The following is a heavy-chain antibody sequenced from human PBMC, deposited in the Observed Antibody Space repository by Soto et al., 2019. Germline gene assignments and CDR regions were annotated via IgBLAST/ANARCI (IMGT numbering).Heavy chain of an antibody. CDR1: GDTFTSYA. CDR2: IIPMFGTP. D-gene: IGHD6-19*01. J-gene: IGHJ4*01. CDR3: ARNAVAGMDF. V-gene: IGHV1-69*06. Sequence: QVQLVQSGAEVKKPGSSVKVSCKASGDTFTSYAFSWVRQAPGQGLEWMGGIIPMFGTPNFAQKFQGRLTINADKSTSTVHMELSGLRFEDTAVYYCARNAVAGMDFWGQGTQVTVSS.